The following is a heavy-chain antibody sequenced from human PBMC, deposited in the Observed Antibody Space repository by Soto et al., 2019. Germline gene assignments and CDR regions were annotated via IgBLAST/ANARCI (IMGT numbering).Heavy chain of an antibody. CDR2: ISSGSSYI. CDR1: GFTFSTYT. J-gene: IGHJ5*01. Sequence: GGSLRLSCAASGFTFSTYTMNWVRQAPGKELEWIPSISSGSSYIYYAGSVKGRFTISRDNAKNSLFLQMNSLRADDTAVYYCARDILSGGAYPDSWGQGTKVTVSS. V-gene: IGHV3-21*01. CDR3: ARDILSGGAYPDS. D-gene: IGHD3-10*01.